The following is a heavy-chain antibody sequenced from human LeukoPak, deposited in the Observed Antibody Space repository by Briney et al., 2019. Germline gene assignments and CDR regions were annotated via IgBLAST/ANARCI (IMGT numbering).Heavy chain of an antibody. CDR2: ISSGSTI. Sequence: GPSLRLSCAASGSTFSSYEMNWVRQAAGEGLEWGSYISSGSTIYDADSGKGRSTISRDNAKNSMYLQMNSLRAEDTAVYYCAREGIAVAGAPIDYWGQGTLVTVSS. D-gene: IGHD6-19*01. CDR1: GSTFSSYE. J-gene: IGHJ4*02. V-gene: IGHV3-48*03. CDR3: AREGIAVAGAPIDY.